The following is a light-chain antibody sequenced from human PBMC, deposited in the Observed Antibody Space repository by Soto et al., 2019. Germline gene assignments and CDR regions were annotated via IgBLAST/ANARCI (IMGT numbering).Light chain of an antibody. CDR1: QSVSSL. Sequence: EVVMTQSPATLALSPGERATLSCMASQSVSSLLAWYHQKPGQAPRLLIYRASTRATGISGRFSGSGSGTEFTLTITSLQSEDFAVYYCQQYNEWPITFGQGTRLEI. J-gene: IGKJ5*01. CDR2: RAS. CDR3: QQYNEWPIT. V-gene: IGKV3-15*01.